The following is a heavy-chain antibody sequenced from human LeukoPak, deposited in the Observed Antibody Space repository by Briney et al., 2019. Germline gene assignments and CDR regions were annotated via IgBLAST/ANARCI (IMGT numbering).Heavy chain of an antibody. V-gene: IGHV3-30*02. J-gene: IGHJ4*02. Sequence: GGSLRLACAASGFTFSSYGMHWVRQAPGKGLEWVAFIRYDGSNKYYADSVKGRFTISRDNSKNTLYLQMNSLRAEDTAVYYCAKNSAYDILTGYPDYWGQGTLVTVSS. CDR2: IRYDGSNK. CDR3: AKNSAYDILTGYPDY. D-gene: IGHD3-9*01. CDR1: GFTFSSYG.